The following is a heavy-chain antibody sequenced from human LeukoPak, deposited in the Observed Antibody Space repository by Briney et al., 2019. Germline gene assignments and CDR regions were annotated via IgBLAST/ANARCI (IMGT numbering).Heavy chain of an antibody. V-gene: IGHV3-9*03. D-gene: IGHD1-26*01. Sequence: GGSLRLSCAASGFTFDDYAMHWVRQAPGKGLEWVSGISWNSGSIGYADSVKGRFTISRDNAKNSLYLQMNSLRAEDMALYYCAKDWWELLSGPFDIWGQGTMVTVSS. J-gene: IGHJ3*02. CDR1: GFTFDDYA. CDR3: AKDWWELLSGPFDI. CDR2: ISWNSGSI.